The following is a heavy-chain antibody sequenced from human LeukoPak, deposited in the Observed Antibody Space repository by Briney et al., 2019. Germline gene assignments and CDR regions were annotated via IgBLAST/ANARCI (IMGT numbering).Heavy chain of an antibody. D-gene: IGHD5-12*01. Sequence: GGSLRLSCAASGFTFSSYGMHWVRQAPGKGLEWVAFIRYDGSDKYYADSVKGRFTISRDNSKNTLYLQMKSLRAEDTAVYYCAKDIVATIGIPLDAFDIWGQGTMVTVSS. CDR3: AKDIVATIGIPLDAFDI. CDR2: IRYDGSDK. V-gene: IGHV3-30*02. CDR1: GFTFSSYG. J-gene: IGHJ3*02.